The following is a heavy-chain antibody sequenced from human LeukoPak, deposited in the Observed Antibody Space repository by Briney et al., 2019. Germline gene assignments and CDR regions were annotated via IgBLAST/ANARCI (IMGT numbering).Heavy chain of an antibody. Sequence: PGGSLRLSCAASGFTFSDYYMSWIRQAPGKGLEWVAFIRYDGGNKYYADSVKGRFTISRDNSKNTLYLQMNSLRAEDTAVYYCAKDLALVRVFDYWGQGTLVTVSS. D-gene: IGHD6-6*01. V-gene: IGHV3-30*02. CDR2: IRYDGGNK. CDR3: AKDLALVRVFDY. CDR1: GFTFSDYY. J-gene: IGHJ4*02.